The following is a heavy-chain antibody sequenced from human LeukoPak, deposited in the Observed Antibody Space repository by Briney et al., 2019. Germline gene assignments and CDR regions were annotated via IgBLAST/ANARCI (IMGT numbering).Heavy chain of an antibody. CDR1: GGSISSSSYY. D-gene: IGHD3-22*01. V-gene: IGHV4-39*02. CDR2: TYYSGST. J-gene: IGHJ4*02. CDR3: ARDQYYYDSSGYYRFDY. Sequence: PSETLSLTCTVSGGSISSSSYYWGWIRQPPGKGLEWIGSTYYSGSTYYNPSLKSRVTISVDTSKNQFSLKLSSVTAADTAVYYCARDQYYYDSSGYYRFDYWGQGTLVTVSS.